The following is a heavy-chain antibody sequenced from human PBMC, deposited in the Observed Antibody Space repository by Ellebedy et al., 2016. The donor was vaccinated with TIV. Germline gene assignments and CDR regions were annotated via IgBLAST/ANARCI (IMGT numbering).Heavy chain of an antibody. CDR1: GFTFSSYA. Sequence: GESLKISXAASGFTFSSYAMTWIRQAPGKGLEWVSTITDVGGAAYYGDSVKGRFTISRDNSKSTLYLQMNSLRAEDTATYYCAKDEGFFVGASDYWGQGTLVTVSS. J-gene: IGHJ4*02. D-gene: IGHD1-26*01. CDR3: AKDEGFFVGASDY. CDR2: ITDVGGAA. V-gene: IGHV3-23*01.